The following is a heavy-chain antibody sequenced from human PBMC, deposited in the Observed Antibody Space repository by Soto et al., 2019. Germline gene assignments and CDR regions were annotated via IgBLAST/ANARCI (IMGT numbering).Heavy chain of an antibody. CDR3: ARGRGWQQLVPDYYYGMDV. V-gene: IGHV1-8*01. D-gene: IGHD6-6*01. CDR1: GYTFTSYD. Sequence: QVQLVQSGAAVKKPGASVKVSCKASGYTFTSYDINWVRQATGQGLEWLGWMNPNSGNTGYAQTFQGRVTMTRNTSISTAYMELSSLRSEDTAVNYCARGRGWQQLVPDYYYGMDVWGQGTTVTVSS. J-gene: IGHJ6*02. CDR2: MNPNSGNT.